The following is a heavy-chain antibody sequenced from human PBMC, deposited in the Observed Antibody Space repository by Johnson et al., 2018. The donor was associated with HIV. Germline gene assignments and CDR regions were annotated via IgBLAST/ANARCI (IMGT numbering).Heavy chain of an antibody. CDR3: ASRGREIVASGILGAFDI. Sequence: VQLVESGGVLVQPGGSLRLSCAASGFSVSSNYMTWVRQAPGKGLEWVSVIYSGGTTWYADSVTGRFTISRDNSRDTVHLQMNSLRSEDTAVYYCASRGREIVASGILGAFDIWGQGTMVTVSS. CDR1: GFSVSSNY. J-gene: IGHJ3*02. D-gene: IGHD2/OR15-2a*01. V-gene: IGHV3-66*02. CDR2: IYSGGTT.